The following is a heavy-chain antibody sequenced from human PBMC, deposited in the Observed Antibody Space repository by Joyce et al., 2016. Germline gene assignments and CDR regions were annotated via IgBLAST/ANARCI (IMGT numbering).Heavy chain of an antibody. CDR1: GFSFTDYY. CDR2: INPSGGGS. CDR3: ARGFSSGRYGLDV. Sequence: QVHLVQSGAEVKKPGASVKVSCKASGFSFTDYYIYGVRQAPGQGLEWMGGINPSGGGSHHAQKLQGRLTMTRDTSISTAYMELSRLRSDDTAVIYCARGFSSGRYGLDVWGTGTTVTVSS. D-gene: IGHD6-19*01. J-gene: IGHJ6*04. V-gene: IGHV1-2*02.